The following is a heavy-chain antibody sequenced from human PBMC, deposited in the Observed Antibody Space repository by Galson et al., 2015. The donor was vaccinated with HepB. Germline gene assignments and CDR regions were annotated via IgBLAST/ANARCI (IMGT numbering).Heavy chain of an antibody. Sequence: LSLTCTVSGGSISSYYWSWIRQPPGKGLEWIGYIYYSGSTNYNPSLKSRVTISVDTSKNQFSLKLSSVTAADTAVYYCARSNSYGFDWFDPWGQGTLVTVSS. J-gene: IGHJ5*02. CDR3: ARSNSYGFDWFDP. D-gene: IGHD5-18*01. CDR2: IYYSGST. V-gene: IGHV4-59*08. CDR1: GGSISSYY.